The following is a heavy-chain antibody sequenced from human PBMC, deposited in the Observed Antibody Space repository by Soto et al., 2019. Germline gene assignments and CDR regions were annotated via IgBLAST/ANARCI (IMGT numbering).Heavy chain of an antibody. J-gene: IGHJ4*02. D-gene: IGHD1-1*01. CDR3: ETEQLSLLKYDY. V-gene: IGHV3-21*01. CDR1: GFTFSSYS. CDR2: ISSTSIYI. Sequence: GGSLRFSCAASGFTFSSYSMNWVRQAPGKGLEWVSTISSTSIYIYYADSVRGRFTISRDNAKNSLYLQMNSLRAEDTAIYYCETEQLSLLKYDYWGQGSLVTVSS.